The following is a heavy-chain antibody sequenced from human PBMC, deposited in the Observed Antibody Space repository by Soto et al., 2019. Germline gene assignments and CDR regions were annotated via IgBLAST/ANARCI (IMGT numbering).Heavy chain of an antibody. J-gene: IGHJ6*02. CDR1: GYTFTGDY. D-gene: IGHD6-13*01. Sequence: QVQLVQSGAEVKKPGASVKVSCKASGYTFTGDYMHWVRQAPGQGLEWMGWINPNSGGTNYAQKFQGWVTMTRDTSISTAYMELSRLRSDDTAVYYCARAGYSSSWTYYYGMDVWGQGTTVTVSS. CDR2: INPNSGGT. CDR3: ARAGYSSSWTYYYGMDV. V-gene: IGHV1-2*04.